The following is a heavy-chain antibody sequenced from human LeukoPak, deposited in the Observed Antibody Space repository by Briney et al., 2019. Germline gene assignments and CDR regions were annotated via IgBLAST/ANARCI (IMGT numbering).Heavy chain of an antibody. V-gene: IGHV3-23*01. D-gene: IGHD3-22*01. CDR1: GFTFSSYA. Sequence: GGSLRLSCAASGFTFSSYAMSWVRQAPGKGLEWVSAISGSGGSTYYADSVKGRFTISRDNSKNTLYLQMNSLRAEDTAVYYCAKDLLYYDSSGYYSPSSMAFDICGQGTMVTVSS. CDR2: ISGSGGST. J-gene: IGHJ3*02. CDR3: AKDLLYYDSSGYYSPSSMAFDI.